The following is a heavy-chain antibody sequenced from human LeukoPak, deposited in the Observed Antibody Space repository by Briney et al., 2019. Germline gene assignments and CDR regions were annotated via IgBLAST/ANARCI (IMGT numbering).Heavy chain of an antibody. CDR2: ISAYNGNT. Sequence: ASVKVSCKASGYTFTSYDISWVRQAPGQGLECMGWISAYNGNTNYAQKLQGRVTMTTDTSTSTAYMELRSLRSDDTAVYYCARDVAVAGTQNEFDYWGQGTLVTVSS. CDR3: ARDVAVAGTQNEFDY. D-gene: IGHD6-19*01. J-gene: IGHJ4*02. V-gene: IGHV1-18*01. CDR1: GYTFTSYD.